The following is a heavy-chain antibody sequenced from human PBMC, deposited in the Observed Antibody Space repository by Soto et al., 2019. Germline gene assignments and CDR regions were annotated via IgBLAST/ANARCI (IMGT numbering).Heavy chain of an antibody. Sequence: EVQLVESGGGLVQPGGSLRLSCAASGFTFSNYWMHWVRQAPGKGPVWVSRINTDGSTTNDADSVKGRFTISRDNAKNTLYLQTNRLGAEDTAVYYCARDLGGYASHWGQGTLVTVSS. CDR1: GFTFSNYW. D-gene: IGHD3-16*01. J-gene: IGHJ4*02. CDR3: ARDLGGYASH. V-gene: IGHV3-74*01. CDR2: INTDGSTT.